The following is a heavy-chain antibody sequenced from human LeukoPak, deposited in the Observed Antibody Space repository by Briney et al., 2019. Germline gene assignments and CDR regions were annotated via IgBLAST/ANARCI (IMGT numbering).Heavy chain of an antibody. CDR2: INPNSGGT. V-gene: IGHV1-2*02. CDR3: ARVVVRGVQSFDY. Sequence: ASVKVSCKASGYTFTGYYMHWARQAPGQGLEWMGWINPNSGGTNYAQKFQGRVTMTRDTSISTAYMELSRLRSDDTAVYYCARVVVRGVQSFDYWGQGTLVTVSS. CDR1: GYTFTGYY. D-gene: IGHD3-10*01. J-gene: IGHJ4*02.